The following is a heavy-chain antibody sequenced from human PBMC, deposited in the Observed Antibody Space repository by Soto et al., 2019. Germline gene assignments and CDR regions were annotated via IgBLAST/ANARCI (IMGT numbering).Heavy chain of an antibody. V-gene: IGHV3-13*01. J-gene: IGHJ6*03. CDR2: IGTAGDT. Sequence: GGSLRLSCAASGFTFSSYDMHWVRQATGKGLEWVSAIGTAGDTYYPGSVKGRFTISRENAKNSLYLQMNSLRAGDTAVYYCARGGYEGQDYYMDVWGKGTTVTVSS. D-gene: IGHD1-1*01. CDR1: GFTFSSYD. CDR3: ARGGYEGQDYYMDV.